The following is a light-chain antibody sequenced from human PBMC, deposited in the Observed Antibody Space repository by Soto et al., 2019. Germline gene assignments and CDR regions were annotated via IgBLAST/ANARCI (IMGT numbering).Light chain of an antibody. CDR1: QSVSSN. V-gene: IGKV3-15*01. CDR2: EAS. Sequence: EIVMTQSPATLSVSPGERATLSCRASQSVSSNLVWYQQKPGQAPRLLIYEASTRATGIPARFSGSGSGTEFTLTISSLQSEDFAVYYCQQYGKSPRTFGQGTKVELK. J-gene: IGKJ1*01. CDR3: QQYGKSPRT.